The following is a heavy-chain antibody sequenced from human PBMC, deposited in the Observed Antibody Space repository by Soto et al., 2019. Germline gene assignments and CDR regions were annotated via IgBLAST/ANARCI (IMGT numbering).Heavy chain of an antibody. D-gene: IGHD6-6*01. CDR2: ISAYNGNT. Sequence: GASVKVSCKASGYTFTSYGISWVRQAPGQGLEWMGWISAYNGNTNYAQKLQGRVTMTTDTSTSTAYMELRSLRSDDTAVYYCASGAALTTAPPYYYGMDVWGQGTTVTVSS. J-gene: IGHJ6*02. CDR1: GYTFTSYG. V-gene: IGHV1-18*01. CDR3: ASGAALTTAPPYYYGMDV.